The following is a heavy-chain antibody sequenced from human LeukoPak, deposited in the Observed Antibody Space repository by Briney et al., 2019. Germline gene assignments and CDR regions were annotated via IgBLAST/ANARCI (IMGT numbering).Heavy chain of an antibody. J-gene: IGHJ4*02. D-gene: IGHD2-2*01. CDR2: ICGSGDST. V-gene: IGHV3-23*01. CDR1: GFTFRSYG. Sequence: GGSLRLSCAASGFTFRSYGMTWVRQAPGKGLEWVSAICGSGDSTYYADSVKGRFTISRDNSGNTLYLQMNSLRAGDTAVYYCAKSFRSTSLDYWGQGTLVTVSS. CDR3: AKSFRSTSLDY.